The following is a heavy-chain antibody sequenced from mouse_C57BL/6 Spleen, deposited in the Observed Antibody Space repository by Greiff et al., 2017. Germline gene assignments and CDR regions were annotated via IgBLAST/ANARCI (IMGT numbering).Heavy chain of an antibody. CDR2: INPSNGGT. J-gene: IGHJ2*01. CDR1: GYTFTSYW. D-gene: IGHD2-2*01. V-gene: IGHV1-53*01. CDR3: AREVTTEYYFDY. Sequence: QVQLQQSGTELVKPGASVKLSCKASGYTFTSYWMHWVKQRPGQGLEWIGNINPSNGGTNYNEKFKSKATLTVDKSSSTAYMQLSSLTSEDSAVYYCAREVTTEYYFDYWGQGTTLTVSS.